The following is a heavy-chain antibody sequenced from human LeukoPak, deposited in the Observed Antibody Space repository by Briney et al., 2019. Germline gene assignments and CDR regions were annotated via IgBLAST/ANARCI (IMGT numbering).Heavy chain of an antibody. CDR3: ARLDDFEYYFDY. CDR2: IYYSGST. CDR1: GGSISSSSYY. D-gene: IGHD3-3*01. J-gene: IGHJ4*02. Sequence: SETLSLTCTVSGGSISSSSYYWGWIRQPPGKGLEWIGSIYYSGSTYYNPSLKSRVAISVDTSKNQFSLKLSSVTAADTAVYYCARLDDFEYYFDYWGQGTLVTVPS. V-gene: IGHV4-39*01.